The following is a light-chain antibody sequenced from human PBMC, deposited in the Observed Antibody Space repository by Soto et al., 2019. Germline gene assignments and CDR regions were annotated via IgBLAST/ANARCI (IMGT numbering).Light chain of an antibody. J-gene: IGLJ2*01. CDR3: QTWGAGHVV. CDR1: SGHSSYA. CDR2: VKSDGSH. Sequence: QLVLTQSPSASASPGASVKLTCTLSSGHSSYAIAWHQQQPEKGPRYLMKVKSDGSHTKGDGIPDRFSGSSSGAERYLTISSLQSADEADYYCQTWGAGHVVFGGGTKLTVL. V-gene: IGLV4-69*01.